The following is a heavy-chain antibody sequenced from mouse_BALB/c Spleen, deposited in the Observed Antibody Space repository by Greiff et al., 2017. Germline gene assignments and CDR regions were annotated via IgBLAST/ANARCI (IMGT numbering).Heavy chain of an antibody. V-gene: IGHV1S81*02. J-gene: IGHJ3*01. D-gene: IGHD2-1*01. Sequence: QVHVKQSGAELVKPGASVKLSCKASGYTFTSYWMHWVKQRPGQGLEWIGEINPSNGRTNYNEKFKSKATLTVDKSSSTAYMQLSSLTSEDSAVYYCARSGGNPFAYWGQGTLVTVSA. CDR2: INPSNGRT. CDR1: GYTFTSYW. CDR3: ARSGGNPFAY.